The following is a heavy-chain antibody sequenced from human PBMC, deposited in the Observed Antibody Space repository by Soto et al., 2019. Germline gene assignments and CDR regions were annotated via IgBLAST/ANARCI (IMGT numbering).Heavy chain of an antibody. J-gene: IGHJ5*02. Sequence: ASVKFSCKASGYTFTRYTINCVRQDPGQRLEWMGWINPDNGNTKSSQKFQDRVIITRDTSASTAYMDLSSLRSEDTAVYYCARGIATGQLDPWGQGTLVTVSS. V-gene: IGHV1-3*01. D-gene: IGHD2-15*01. CDR3: ARGIATGQLDP. CDR1: GYTFTRYT. CDR2: INPDNGNT.